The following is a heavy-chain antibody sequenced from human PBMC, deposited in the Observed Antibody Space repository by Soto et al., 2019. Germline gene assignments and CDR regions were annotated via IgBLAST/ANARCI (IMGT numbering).Heavy chain of an antibody. J-gene: IGHJ6*02. CDR1: GYSFTAYG. V-gene: IGHV1-18*01. CDR2: ISCYNGKA. CDR3: ARDAPPPQLRFLEWHNYDYNGMDV. Sequence: ASVKVSCKTSGYSFTAYGISWVRQAPGQGLEWMGWISCYNGKAKYAQKVQGRVTMTTDTSTSTAYMEVRSLRSDDTAIYYCARDAPPPQLRFLEWHNYDYNGMDVWGQGTTVTAP. D-gene: IGHD3-3*01.